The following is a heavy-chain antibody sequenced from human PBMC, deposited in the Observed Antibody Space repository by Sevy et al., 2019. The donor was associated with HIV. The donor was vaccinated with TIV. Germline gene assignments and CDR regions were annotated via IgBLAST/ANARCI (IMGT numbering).Heavy chain of an antibody. CDR1: GYTFSDSGYY. CDR3: ARESYDFWTGPVDYAYGLDV. V-gene: IGHV1-2*02. CDR2: VNPKSGAT. D-gene: IGHD3-3*01. J-gene: IGHJ6*02. Sequence: ASVKVSCKASGYTFSDSGYYVHWVRQAPGQGLEWMGWVNPKSGATNYAQKFQGRVTMTRDTSVSTANMELNRLTSDETAVYYCARESYDFWTGPVDYAYGLDVWGQGTTVTVSS.